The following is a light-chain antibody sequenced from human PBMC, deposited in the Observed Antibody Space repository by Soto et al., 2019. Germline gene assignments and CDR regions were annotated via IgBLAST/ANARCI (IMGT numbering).Light chain of an antibody. CDR1: SSDDGGYNY. Sequence: QSALTRPASVSGSPGQSSTISCTGTSSDDGGYNYVSWYQQHPGKAPTLMIYDVSNRPSGVSKRFSGSKSGNTASLTISGLQAEDEADYYCSSYTSSSTLYVFATGTKLTV. V-gene: IGLV2-14*01. CDR2: DVS. J-gene: IGLJ1*01. CDR3: SSYTSSSTLYV.